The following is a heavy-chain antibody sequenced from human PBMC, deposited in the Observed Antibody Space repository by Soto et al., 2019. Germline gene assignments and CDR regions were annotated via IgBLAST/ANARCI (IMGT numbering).Heavy chain of an antibody. CDR2: IYSSGNT. J-gene: IGHJ5*02. D-gene: IGHD3-3*01. V-gene: IGHV4-4*07. CDR1: GGTISGYY. CDR3: ARGQRFSDWFDP. Sequence: SETLSLTCSVSGGTISGYYWTWIRQPAGKGLEWIGRIYSSGNTKYNPSLQSRVTMSLDSSNNQFSLRLTSVTAADTAVYYCARGQRFSDWFDPWGQGTLVTVSS.